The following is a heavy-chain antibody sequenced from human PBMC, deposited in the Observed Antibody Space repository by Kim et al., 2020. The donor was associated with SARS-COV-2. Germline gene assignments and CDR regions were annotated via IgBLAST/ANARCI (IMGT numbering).Heavy chain of an antibody. D-gene: IGHD5-12*01. CDR3: ARDLPGIVATN. J-gene: IGHJ4*02. CDR2: I. V-gene: IGHV3-48*03. Sequence: IYYADSVKGRFTISRDNAKNSLYLQMNSLRAEDTAVYYCARDLPGIVATNWGQGTLVTVSS.